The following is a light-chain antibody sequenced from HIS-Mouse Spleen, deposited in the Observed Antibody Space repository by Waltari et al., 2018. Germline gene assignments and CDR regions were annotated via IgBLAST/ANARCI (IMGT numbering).Light chain of an antibody. CDR1: QGISSN. V-gene: IGKV1-9*01. Sequence: DIQLTQSPSLLSASVGDRVTITCRASQGISSNLAWYQQKPGKAPQLLIDAASTLQSGVPSRFSGSGSGTEFTLTISSLQPEDFATYYCQQLNSYPIFTFGPGTKVDIK. CDR2: AAS. J-gene: IGKJ3*01. CDR3: QQLNSYPIFT.